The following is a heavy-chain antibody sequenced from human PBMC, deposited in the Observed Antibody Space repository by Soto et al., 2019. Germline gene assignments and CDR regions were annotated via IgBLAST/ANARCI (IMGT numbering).Heavy chain of an antibody. D-gene: IGHD6-13*01. J-gene: IGHJ4*02. CDR1: SVSVSRGRYY. CDR3: ASVFSSSWFYYFDS. V-gene: IGHV4-61*01. CDR2: IFYNGNT. Sequence: PSETLSLTCTVSSVSVSRGRYYGSWIRQPPGKGLEWIGYIFYNGNTNYNPSLKSRVAISIDTSKNQFSLKLSSVTAADTAVYFCASVFSSSWFYYFDSWGQGTLVTVSS.